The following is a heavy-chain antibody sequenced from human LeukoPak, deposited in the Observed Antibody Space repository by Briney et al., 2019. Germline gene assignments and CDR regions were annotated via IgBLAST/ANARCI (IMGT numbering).Heavy chain of an antibody. CDR2: ISYDGSNK. Sequence: GGSLRLSCAASGFTFSGSAMHWVRQAPGKGLEWVAVISYDGSNKYYADSVKGRFTISRDNSKNTLYLQMNSLRAEDTAVYYCARVIHDFYDSSGYCDYWGQGTLVTVSS. V-gene: IGHV3-30-3*01. J-gene: IGHJ4*02. D-gene: IGHD3-22*01. CDR1: GFTFSGSA. CDR3: ARVIHDFYDSSGYCDY.